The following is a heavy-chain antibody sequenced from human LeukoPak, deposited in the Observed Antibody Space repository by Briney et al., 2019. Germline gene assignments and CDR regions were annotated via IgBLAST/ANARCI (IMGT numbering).Heavy chain of an antibody. D-gene: IGHD1-7*01. V-gene: IGHV1-69*01. CDR3: ARPPETGHSITGTTDYYYYYMDV. J-gene: IGHJ6*03. CDR2: IIPIFGAP. Sequence: ASVKVSCKASGGTFSSYAISWVRQAPGQGLEWMGGIIPIFGAPNYAQKFQGRVTITADESTSTAYMELSSLRSEDTAVYYCARPPETGHSITGTTDYYYYYMDVWGKGTTVTVSS. CDR1: GGTFSSYA.